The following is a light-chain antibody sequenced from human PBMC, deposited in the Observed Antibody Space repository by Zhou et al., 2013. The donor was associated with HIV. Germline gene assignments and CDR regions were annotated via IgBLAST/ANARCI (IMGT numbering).Light chain of an antibody. V-gene: IGKV1-39*01. Sequence: DIQMTQSPSSLSASVGDRVTITCQASQDISNYLNWYQQKPGKVPKLLIYAASTLQGGVPSTFSGSGSGTDFTLTISSLQPEDFATYYCQQSHSIPRTFGQGTKVEIK. CDR3: QQSHSIPRT. CDR1: QDISNY. J-gene: IGKJ1*01. CDR2: AAS.